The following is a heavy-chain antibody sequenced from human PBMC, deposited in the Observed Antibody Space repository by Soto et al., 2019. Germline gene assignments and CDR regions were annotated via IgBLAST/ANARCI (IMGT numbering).Heavy chain of an antibody. CDR1: GLTFVSNG. D-gene: IGHD4-17*01. CDR2: INSDGSST. J-gene: IGHJ4*02. V-gene: IGHV3-74*01. Sequence: EVQLVESGGGLFQPGGSLGLSFAAFGLTFVSNGLHWVPQLPGKGRVWVSRINSDGSSTSYADSVKGRFTISRDNAKNTLYLQMNSLRAEDTAVYYCAREGTDYGDPFDYWGQGTLVTVSS. CDR3: AREGTDYGDPFDY.